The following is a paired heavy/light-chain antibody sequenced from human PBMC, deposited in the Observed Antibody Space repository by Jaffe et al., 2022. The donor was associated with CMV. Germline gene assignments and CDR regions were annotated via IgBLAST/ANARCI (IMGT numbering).Light chain of an antibody. J-gene: IGLJ3*02. CDR1: SSDVGGYNY. CDR3: SSYAGSNNRV. Sequence: QSALTQPPSASGSPGQSVTISCTGTSSDVGGYNYVSWYQQHPGKAPKLMIYEVSKRPSGVPDRFSGSKSGNTASLTVSGLQAEDEADYYCSSYAGSNNRVFGGGTKLTVL. V-gene: IGLV2-8*01. CDR2: EVS.
Heavy chain of an antibody. CDR3: AREGGGNYYDSSGYFRLSDYYYYYGMDV. D-gene: IGHD3-22*01. CDR2: INPNSGGT. V-gene: IGHV1-2*02. J-gene: IGHJ6*02. CDR1: GYTFTGYY. Sequence: QVQLVQSGAEVKKPGASVKVSCKASGYTFTGYYMHWVRQAPGQGLEWMGWINPNSGGTNYAQKFQGRVTMTRDTSISTAYMELSRLRSDDTAVYYCAREGGGNYYDSSGYFRLSDYYYYYGMDVWGQGTTVTVSS.